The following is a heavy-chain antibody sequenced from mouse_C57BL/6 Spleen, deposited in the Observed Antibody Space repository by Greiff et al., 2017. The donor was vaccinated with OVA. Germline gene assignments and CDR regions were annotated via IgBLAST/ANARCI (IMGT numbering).Heavy chain of an antibody. CDR1: GFTFSDYG. CDR3: ARDDGYCVFAY. J-gene: IGHJ3*01. CDR2: ISSGSSTI. V-gene: IGHV5-17*01. D-gene: IGHD2-3*01. Sequence: EVKLMESGGGLVKPGGSLKLSCAASGFTFSDYGMHWVRQAPEKGLEWVAYISSGSSTIYYADTVKGRFTISRDNAKNTLFLQMTSLRSEDTAMYYCARDDGYCVFAYWGQGTLVTVSA.